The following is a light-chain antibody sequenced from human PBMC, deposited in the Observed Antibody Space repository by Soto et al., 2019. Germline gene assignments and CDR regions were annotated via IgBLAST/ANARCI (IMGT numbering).Light chain of an antibody. CDR2: DAS. V-gene: IGKV3-15*01. Sequence: IVVTQAAGIRSLSPGERATLSCRASQSVRSNVAWYQQKPGQPPRLLIYDASTRATGIPSRFSGSGSGTEFSRTIISLKSEDFAVDCCQEYDNWPRTFCQGTKVDIK. CDR1: QSVRSN. J-gene: IGKJ1*01. CDR3: QEYDNWPRT.